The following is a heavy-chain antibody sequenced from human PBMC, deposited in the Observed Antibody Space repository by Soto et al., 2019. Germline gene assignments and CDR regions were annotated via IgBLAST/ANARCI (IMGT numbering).Heavy chain of an antibody. Sequence: QVQLQESGPGLVKPSQTLSLTCTVSGGSISSGDYYWSWIRQPPGKVLEWIGYIYYSGSTYYNPSLRSRVTISVDTSKNQFSLKLSSVTAADTAVYYCARDYGDYETFATGWFDPWGQGTLVTVSS. CDR2: IYYSGST. CDR3: ARDYGDYETFATGWFDP. J-gene: IGHJ5*02. V-gene: IGHV4-30-4*01. D-gene: IGHD4-17*01. CDR1: GGSISSGDYY.